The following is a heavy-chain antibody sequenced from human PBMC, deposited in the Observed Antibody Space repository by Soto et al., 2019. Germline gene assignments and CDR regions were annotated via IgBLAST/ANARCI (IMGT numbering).Heavy chain of an antibody. CDR2: IRSKTNSYAT. CDR3: TANDYDTFVAY. CDR1: GFTFSAST. J-gene: IGHJ4*02. Sequence: EVQLVESGGHLVQPGGSLKLSCAASGFTFSASTMHWVRQASGKGLEWVGRIRSKTNSYATAYAVSLKGRFTISRDDSKNTAYLQMASLKTEDTAVYYCTANDYDTFVAYWGQGTLVTVSS. D-gene: IGHD3-16*01. V-gene: IGHV3-73*02.